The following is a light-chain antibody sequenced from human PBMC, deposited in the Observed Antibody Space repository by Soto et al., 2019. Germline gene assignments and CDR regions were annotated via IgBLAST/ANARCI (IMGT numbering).Light chain of an antibody. CDR3: QQRSNLPPIT. CDR2: GAS. V-gene: IGKV3D-20*02. J-gene: IGKJ5*01. Sequence: EIVLTQSPCTLSLSPGERATLSCRASQSVSNNYLAWYQQKPGQAPRLLIYGASNRATGIPDRFSGSGSGTEFTLTISSLQSEDFALYYCQQRSNLPPITFGQGTRLEIK. CDR1: QSVSNNY.